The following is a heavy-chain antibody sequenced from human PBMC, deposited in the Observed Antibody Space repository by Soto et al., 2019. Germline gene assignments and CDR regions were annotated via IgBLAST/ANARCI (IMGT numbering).Heavy chain of an antibody. CDR3: ARGGSTHYYYGLDV. V-gene: IGHV4-4*07. Sequence: ALSLTCTESGGSISGFFWTWVRQPPGMPLEGLGHVAASGSTAYNPSLRSRLSLSLDVSKNRFSLELTSVTAADTATYFCARGGSTHYYYGLDVWGQGTTVTVSS. J-gene: IGHJ6*02. CDR1: GGSISGFF. CDR2: VAASGST.